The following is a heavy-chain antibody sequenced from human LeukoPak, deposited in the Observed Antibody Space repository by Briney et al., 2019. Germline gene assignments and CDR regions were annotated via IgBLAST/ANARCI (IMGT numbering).Heavy chain of an antibody. CDR2: INSDGSST. D-gene: IGHD3-22*01. V-gene: IGHV3-74*01. CDR1: GFTFSSYW. Sequence: GGSLRLSCAASGFTFSSYWMHWVRPAPGKGLVWVSRINSDGSSTSYADSVKGRFTISRDNAKNTLYLQMNSLRAEDTAVYYCARGHYDSSGYSDYYYYYGMDVWGQGTTVTVSS. CDR3: ARGHYDSSGYSDYYYYYGMDV. J-gene: IGHJ6*02.